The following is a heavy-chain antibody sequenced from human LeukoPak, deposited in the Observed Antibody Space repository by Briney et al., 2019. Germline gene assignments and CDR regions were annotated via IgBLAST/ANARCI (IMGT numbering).Heavy chain of an antibody. CDR2: INPNSGGT. CDR3: ARAVNGSSFFRV. Sequence: ASVKVSCKASGYTFTGYYMHWVRQAPGQGLGWMGWINPNSGGTNYSQKFQGRGTMTRDTASSTAYMELSRLRSDDTAVYYCARAVNGSSFFRVWGQGTLVTVSS. CDR1: GYTFTGYY. D-gene: IGHD6-13*01. V-gene: IGHV1-2*02. J-gene: IGHJ4*02.